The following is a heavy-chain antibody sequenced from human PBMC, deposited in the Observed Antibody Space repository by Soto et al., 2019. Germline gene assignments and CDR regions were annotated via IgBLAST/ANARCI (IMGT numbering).Heavy chain of an antibody. V-gene: IGHV3-48*03. CDR1: GFTFSSYE. Sequence: PGGSLRLSCAASGFTFSSYEMNWVRQAPGKGLEWVSYISGSSSTMYYADSVRGRFTVSRDNAKNSLYLQMNSLRAEDTAVYYCARGSITIFGVVLYWGQGTLVTVSS. J-gene: IGHJ4*02. CDR2: ISGSSSTM. D-gene: IGHD3-3*01. CDR3: ARGSITIFGVVLY.